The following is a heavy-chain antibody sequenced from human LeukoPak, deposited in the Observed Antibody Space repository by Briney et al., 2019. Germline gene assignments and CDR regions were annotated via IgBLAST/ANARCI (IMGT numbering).Heavy chain of an antibody. CDR3: ARSRQGSGLLNY. D-gene: IGHD3-10*01. J-gene: IGHJ4*02. V-gene: IGHV4-30-2*01. CDR2: IYDRGPT. CDR1: GGAITSGGYS. Sequence: SETLSLTCTVSGGAITSGGYSWNWIRQPPGKGLEWIGCIYDRGPTYYNPSLKSRITISVDRPKNQFFLNVTSVTAADTAVYYCARSRQGSGLLNYWGQGNLVDVSS.